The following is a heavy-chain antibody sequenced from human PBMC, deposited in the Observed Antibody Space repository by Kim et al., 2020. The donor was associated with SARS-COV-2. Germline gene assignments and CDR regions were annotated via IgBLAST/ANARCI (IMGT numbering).Heavy chain of an antibody. CDR3: VRRAGEVGDGDNYRVY. CDR1: GGSFSGYY. Sequence: SETLSLTCAVYGGSFSGYYWSWIRQPPGKGLEWIGEINHSGSTNYNPSLKSRVTISVDTSKNQFSLKLCSVTAADTAVYNCVRRAGEVGDGDNYRVYWG. J-gene: IGHJ4*01. V-gene: IGHV4-34*01. D-gene: IGHD1-26*01. CDR2: INHSGST.